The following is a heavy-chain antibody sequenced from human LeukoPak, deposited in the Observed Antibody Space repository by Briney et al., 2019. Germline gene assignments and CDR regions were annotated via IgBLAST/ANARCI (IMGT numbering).Heavy chain of an antibody. Sequence: SETLSHTCTVSGGSISSYYWSWIRQPPGKGLEWIGCIHYSGSTKYNPSLKSRVTISVDTSKNQFSLKLSSVTAADTALYYCARGNGDYIEYFQHWGQGTLVTVSS. J-gene: IGHJ1*01. CDR3: ARGNGDYIEYFQH. CDR1: GGSISSYY. CDR2: IHYSGST. V-gene: IGHV4-59*01. D-gene: IGHD4-17*01.